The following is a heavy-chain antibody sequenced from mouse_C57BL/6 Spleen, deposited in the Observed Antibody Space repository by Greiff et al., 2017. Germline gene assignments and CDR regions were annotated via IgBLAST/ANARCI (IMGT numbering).Heavy chain of an antibody. CDR1: GYTFTSYT. CDR2: INPSSGYT. D-gene: IGHD1-1*01. J-gene: IGHJ2*01. Sequence: QVHVKQSGAELARPGASVKMSCKASGYTFTSYTMHWVKQRPGQGLEWIGYINPSSGYTKYNQKFKDKATLTADKSSSTAYMQLSSLTSEDSAVYYCARSITTVVATGYFDYWGQGTTLTVSS. CDR3: ARSITTVVATGYFDY. V-gene: IGHV1-4*01.